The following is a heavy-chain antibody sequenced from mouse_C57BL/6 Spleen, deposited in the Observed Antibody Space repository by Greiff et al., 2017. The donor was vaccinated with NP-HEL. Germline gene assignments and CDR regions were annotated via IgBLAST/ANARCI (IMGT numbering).Heavy chain of an antibody. Sequence: EVQLQQSGPELVKPGASVKISCKASGYTFTDYYMNWVKQSHGKSLEWIGDINPNNGGTSYNQKFKGKATLTVDKSSSTAYMELRSLTSEDAAVYYCARSVVTTDYAMDYWGQGTSVTVSS. CDR1: GYTFTDYY. J-gene: IGHJ4*01. V-gene: IGHV1-26*01. D-gene: IGHD2-3*01. CDR2: INPNNGGT. CDR3: ARSVVTTDYAMDY.